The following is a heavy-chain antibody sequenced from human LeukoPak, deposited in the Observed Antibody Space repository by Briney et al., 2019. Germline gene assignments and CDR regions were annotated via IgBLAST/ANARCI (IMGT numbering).Heavy chain of an antibody. J-gene: IGHJ5*02. CDR2: MNPNSGNT. CDR3: ARRALKRGGNWFDP. V-gene: IGHV1-8*01. D-gene: IGHD3-16*01. CDR1: GYTFTSYD. Sequence: ASVKVSCKASGYTFTSYDINWVRQATGQGLEWMGWMNPNSGNTGYAQKFQGRVTMTRNTSISTAYMELSSLRSEDTAVYYCARRALKRGGNWFDPWGQGTLVPVSS.